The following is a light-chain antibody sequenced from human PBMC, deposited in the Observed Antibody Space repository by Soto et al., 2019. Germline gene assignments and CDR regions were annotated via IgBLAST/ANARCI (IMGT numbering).Light chain of an antibody. Sequence: DIHVTHSPSSLSASVGDRVTITCRASQNIFTYLNWYQQRPGQAPNLLIYATSNLQSGVPSRFSGSGSATDFTLTISSLQPEDFAAYYCQHSYRFPTFGQGNKV. J-gene: IGKJ2*01. V-gene: IGKV1-39*01. CDR3: QHSYRFPT. CDR2: ATS. CDR1: QNIFTY.